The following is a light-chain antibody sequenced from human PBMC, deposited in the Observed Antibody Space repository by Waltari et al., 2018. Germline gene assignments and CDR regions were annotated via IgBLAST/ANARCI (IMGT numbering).Light chain of an antibody. CDR2: YDD. V-gene: IGLV1-36*01. Sequence: QSVLTQPPSVSEAPRHRVTIPCSGSRSNIRNNAENWYQQVPGKAPKLLIYYDDLLPSGVSDRFSASKSGTSASLAISGLQSEDEADYYCATWDDILNAYFFGPGTKVTVL. J-gene: IGLJ1*01. CDR3: ATWDDILNAYF. CDR1: RSNIRNNA.